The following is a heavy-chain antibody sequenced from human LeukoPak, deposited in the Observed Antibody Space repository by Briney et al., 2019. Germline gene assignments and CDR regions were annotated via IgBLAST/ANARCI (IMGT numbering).Heavy chain of an antibody. CDR1: GYTFTGYY. V-gene: IGHV1-2*02. J-gene: IGHJ4*02. D-gene: IGHD1-7*01. CDR2: INPNSGGT. Sequence: ASVKVSRKASGYTFTGYYMHWVRQAPGQGLEWMGWINPNSGGTNYAQKFQGRVTMTRDTSISTAYMELSRLRSDDTAVYYCARDGFVGELLGYWGQGTLVTVSS. CDR3: ARDGFVGELLGY.